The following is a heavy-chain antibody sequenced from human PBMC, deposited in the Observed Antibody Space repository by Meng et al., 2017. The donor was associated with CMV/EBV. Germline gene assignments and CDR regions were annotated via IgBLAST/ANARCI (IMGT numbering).Heavy chain of an antibody. D-gene: IGHD3-3*01. V-gene: IGHV4-59*01. Sequence: SETLSLTCTVSGGSISSYYWSWIRQPPGKGLEWIGYIYYSGSTNYNPSLKSRVTISVDTSKNQFSLKLSSVTAADTAVYYCARELKATYDFWSGYYYFDYWGQGTLVTVSS. J-gene: IGHJ4*02. CDR1: GGSISSYY. CDR2: IYYSGST. CDR3: ARELKATYDFWSGYYYFDY.